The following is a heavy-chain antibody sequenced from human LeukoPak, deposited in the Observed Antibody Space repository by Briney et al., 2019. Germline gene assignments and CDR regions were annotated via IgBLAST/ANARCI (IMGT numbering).Heavy chain of an antibody. CDR1: GYSISSGYY. CDR3: ARGRGEPRNNWFDP. J-gene: IGHJ5*02. D-gene: IGHD3-16*01. Sequence: SETLSLTCTVSGYSISSGYYWGWIRQPPEKGQEWIGSIYHSGSTYYNPSLKSRVTISVDTSKNQLSLRLSSVTAADTAVYYCARGRGEPRNNWFDPWGQGTLVTVSS. CDR2: IYHSGST. V-gene: IGHV4-38-2*02.